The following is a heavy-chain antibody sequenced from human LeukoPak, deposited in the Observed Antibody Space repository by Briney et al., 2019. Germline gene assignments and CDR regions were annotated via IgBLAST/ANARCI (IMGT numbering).Heavy chain of an antibody. Sequence: PSETLSLTCTVSGASINGYYWSWIRQPPGKGLEWIGNVHYSSSSNYNPSLESRVTISLDTSKRRFSLKLASATAADTAVYYCACYKIVERNFDFWGQGMLVTVSS. V-gene: IGHV4-59*01. D-gene: IGHD5-24*01. CDR1: GASINGYY. CDR3: ACYKIVERNFDF. CDR2: VHYSSSS. J-gene: IGHJ4*02.